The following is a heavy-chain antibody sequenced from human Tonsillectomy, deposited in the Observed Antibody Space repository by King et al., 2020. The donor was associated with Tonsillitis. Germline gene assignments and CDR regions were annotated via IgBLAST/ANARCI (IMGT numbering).Heavy chain of an antibody. J-gene: IGHJ3*02. CDR3: ARGGFGVAGSAAFDI. D-gene: IGHD6-19*01. CDR2: IIPILGIA. CDR1: GGTFSSFA. V-gene: IGHV1-69*04. Sequence: QLVQSGAEVKKPGSSVKVSCKASGGTFSSFAISWVRQAPGPGLEWMGRIIPILGIAKYAQKFQGRVTITADKSTGTAYMELSSLRSDDTAVYYCARGGFGVAGSAAFDIWGQGTMVTVSS.